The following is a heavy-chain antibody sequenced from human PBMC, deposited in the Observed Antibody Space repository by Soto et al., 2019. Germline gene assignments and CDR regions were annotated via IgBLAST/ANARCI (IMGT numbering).Heavy chain of an antibody. Sequence: QVQLVQSGAEVKKPGASVKVSCKASGYTFTSYDINWVRQATGQGLEWMGWMNLNSGNTGYAQKFQDRVSMTRNTSLNTAYMELSSLRSEDTAVYYWASFRPGSWYHYWGQGTLVTVSS. D-gene: IGHD6-13*01. J-gene: IGHJ4*02. V-gene: IGHV1-8*01. CDR2: MNLNSGNT. CDR1: GYTFTSYD. CDR3: ASFRPGSWYHY.